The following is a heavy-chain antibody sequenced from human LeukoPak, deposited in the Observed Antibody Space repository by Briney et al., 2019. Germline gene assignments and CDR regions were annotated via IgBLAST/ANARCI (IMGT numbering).Heavy chain of an antibody. CDR2: IYHSGST. CDR3: ASGELELEWFDP. V-gene: IGHV4-30-2*01. J-gene: IGHJ5*02. D-gene: IGHD1-7*01. CDR1: GGSISSGGYS. Sequence: SETLSLTCAVSGGSISSGGYSWSWIRQPPGKGLEWIGYIYHSGSTYYNPSLKSRVTISVDRSKNQFSLKLSSVTAADTAVYYCASGELELEWFDPWGQGTLVTVSS.